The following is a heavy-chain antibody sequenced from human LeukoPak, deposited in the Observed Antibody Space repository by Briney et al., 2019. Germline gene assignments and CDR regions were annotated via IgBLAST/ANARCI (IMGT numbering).Heavy chain of an antibody. V-gene: IGHV3-30-3*01. J-gene: IGHJ4*02. CDR3: ARWVDYPNRSYFDY. Sequence: GGSLRLSCATSGFTFTTYAMQWVRQAPGKGLEWVAVISSDGNKKNYADSVKGRFTISRDNSKNTLYLQMNSLRAEDTAVYYCARWVDYPNRSYFDYWGRGTLVTVSS. CDR2: ISSDGNKK. D-gene: IGHD4-11*01. CDR1: GFTFTTYA.